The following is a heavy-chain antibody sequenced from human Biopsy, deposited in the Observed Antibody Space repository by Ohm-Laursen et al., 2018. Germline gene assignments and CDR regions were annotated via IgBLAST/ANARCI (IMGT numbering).Heavy chain of an antibody. V-gene: IGHV4-61*01. CDR3: ARGMRSSGWPYFDS. J-gene: IGHJ4*02. CDR1: GDSVSSGSFY. CDR2: IYDRGSTA. D-gene: IGHD6-19*01. Sequence: SETLSLTCIDSGDSVSSGSFYWTWIRQPPGQGLEYIGYIYDRGSTANYNPSLESRVTMSVDMPKNQFSLKLSSVTAADTAIYYCARGMRSSGWPYFDSWGQGTLVTVSS.